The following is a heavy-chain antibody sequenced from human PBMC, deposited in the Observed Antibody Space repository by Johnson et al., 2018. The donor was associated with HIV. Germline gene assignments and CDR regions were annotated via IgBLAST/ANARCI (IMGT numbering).Heavy chain of an antibody. CDR3: ARGGYYDSSGSAFDI. CDR1: GFTFSSYA. V-gene: IGHV3-9*01. CDR2: ISWNSGSI. Sequence: VQLVESGGGVVQPGRSLRLSCAASGFTFSSYAMHWVRQAPGKGLEWVSGISWNSGSIGYGDSVKGRFTISRDNSKNTLYLQMNSLRAEDTAVYYCARGGYYDSSGSAFDIWGQGTMVTVSS. J-gene: IGHJ3*02. D-gene: IGHD3-22*01.